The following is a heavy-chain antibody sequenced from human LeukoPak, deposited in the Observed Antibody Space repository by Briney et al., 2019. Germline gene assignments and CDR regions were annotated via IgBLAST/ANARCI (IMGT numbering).Heavy chain of an antibody. Sequence: GGSLRLSCAASGFTFDDYGMSWVRQAPGKGLEWVSGITWNGGSTGYADSVKGRFTTSRDNAKNSLYLQMNSLGAEDTALYYCARGDANWGYYFDYWGQGTLVTVSS. CDR1: GFTFDDYG. V-gene: IGHV3-20*04. CDR3: ARGDANWGYYFDY. D-gene: IGHD7-27*01. CDR2: ITWNGGST. J-gene: IGHJ4*02.